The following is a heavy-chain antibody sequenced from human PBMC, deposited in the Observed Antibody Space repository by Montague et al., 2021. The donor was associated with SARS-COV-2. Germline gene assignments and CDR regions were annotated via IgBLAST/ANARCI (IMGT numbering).Heavy chain of an antibody. J-gene: IGHJ5*02. Sequence: SLRLSCAASGFTFSRYAMNWVRQAPGKGLEWVSTISGSGVSTYYADSVKGRFTISRDDSKNTVFLQVNSLRAEDTAMYFCAKDVDYYGSGSYGNWLDPWGQGTLVAVSS. CDR2: ISGSGVST. D-gene: IGHD3-10*01. CDR1: GFTFSRYA. V-gene: IGHV3-23*01. CDR3: AKDVDYYGSGSYGNWLDP.